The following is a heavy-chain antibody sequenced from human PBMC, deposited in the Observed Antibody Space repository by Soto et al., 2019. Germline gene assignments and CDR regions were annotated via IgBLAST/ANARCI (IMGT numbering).Heavy chain of an antibody. CDR1: GFTFNSYA. Sequence: EVQLLESGGGLVQPGGSLRLSCAASGFTFNSYAMSWVRQAPGKGLEWVSITSSGGGTTYYADSVKGRFAISRDNSKNTLYLEMNSLRAEDTAVYFCAKRYHTTTSCFDYWGQGTLVTVSS. CDR3: AKRYHTTTSCFDY. V-gene: IGHV3-23*01. CDR2: TSSGGGTT. J-gene: IGHJ4*02. D-gene: IGHD2-2*01.